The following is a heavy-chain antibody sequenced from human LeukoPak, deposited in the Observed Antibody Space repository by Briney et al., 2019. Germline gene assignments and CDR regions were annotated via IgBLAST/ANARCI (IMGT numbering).Heavy chain of an antibody. V-gene: IGHV1-69*06. CDR1: GYTFTSYD. D-gene: IGHD3-22*01. J-gene: IGHJ4*02. Sequence: SVKVSCKASGYTFTSYDINWVRQAPGQGLEWMGGIIPIFGTANYAQKFQGRVTITADKSTSTAYMELSSLRSEDTAVYYCARHPRGYYYDSSGYFDYWGQGTLVTVSS. CDR3: ARHPRGYYYDSSGYFDY. CDR2: IIPIFGTA.